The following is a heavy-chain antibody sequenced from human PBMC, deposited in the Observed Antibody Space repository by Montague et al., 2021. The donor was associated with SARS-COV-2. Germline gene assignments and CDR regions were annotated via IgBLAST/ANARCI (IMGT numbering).Heavy chain of an antibody. CDR2: IYYSGST. Sequence: SETLSLTCTVSAGSISSRSYYWGWIRQPQGKGLEWIGYIYYSGSTYYNPSLKSRVTISVDTSKNQFSLKQSSVTAADTAVYYCARKASRGITLFGVVTASCCFDYWGQGTLVTVSS. J-gene: IGHJ4*02. CDR1: AGSISSRSYY. V-gene: IGHV4-39*01. D-gene: IGHD3-3*01. CDR3: ARKASRGITLFGVVTASCCFDY.